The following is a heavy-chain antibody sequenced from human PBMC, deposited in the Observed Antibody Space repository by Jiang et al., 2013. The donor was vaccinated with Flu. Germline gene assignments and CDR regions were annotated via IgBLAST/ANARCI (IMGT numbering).Heavy chain of an antibody. CDR3: ARGAHAGYYDSSGLNWFDP. J-gene: IGHJ5*02. CDR1: GYTFTGYY. V-gene: IGHV1-2*02. CDR2: INPNSGGT. Sequence: SGAEVKKPGASVKVSCKASGYTFTGYYMHWVRQAPGQGLEWMGWINPNSGGTNYAQKFQGRVTMTRDTSISTAYMELSRLRSDDTAVYYCARGAHAGYYDSSGLNWFDPWGQGTLVTVSS. D-gene: IGHD3-22*01.